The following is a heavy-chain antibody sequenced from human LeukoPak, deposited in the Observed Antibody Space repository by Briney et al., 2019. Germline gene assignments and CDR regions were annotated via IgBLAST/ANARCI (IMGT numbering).Heavy chain of an antibody. CDR2: ISAYDGNT. CDR3: AKGGGYSYNIMGNWFDP. D-gene: IGHD5-18*01. CDR1: GYTFTSYG. Sequence: ASVKVSCKASGYTFTSYGISWVRQAPGQGLEWMGWISAYDGNTNYAQKLQGRVTMTTDTSTSTAYMELRSLRSDDTAVYYCAKGGGYSYNIMGNWFDPWGQGTLVTVSS. V-gene: IGHV1-18*01. J-gene: IGHJ5*02.